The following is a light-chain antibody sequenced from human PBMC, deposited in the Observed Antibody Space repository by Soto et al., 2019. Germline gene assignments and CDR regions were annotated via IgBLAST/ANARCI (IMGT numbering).Light chain of an antibody. V-gene: IGKV3-15*01. CDR1: QSVSIN. CDR2: DTS. CDR3: QQYSNWPPFT. J-gene: IGKJ5*01. Sequence: VMTQSPATLSVSPGERATLSCRASQSVSINLAWYQQKPGQAPRLLIYDTSTRATGIPARFSGSGSGTESTLTISSLQSEDFAVYYCQQYSNWPPFTFGQGTRLEIK.